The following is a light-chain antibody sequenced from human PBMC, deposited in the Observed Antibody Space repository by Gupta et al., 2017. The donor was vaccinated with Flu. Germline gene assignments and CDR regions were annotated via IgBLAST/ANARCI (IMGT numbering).Light chain of an antibody. Sequence: QSVLTQPPSASGTPGQRVTISCSGSSSNIGSNYVYWYQQLPGTAPKLLIYRNNQWPSGVPDRFSGSKSGTSASLAISGLRSEDEADYYCATWDDSQRGQVFGGGTKLTVL. V-gene: IGLV1-47*01. CDR2: RNN. CDR3: ATWDDSQRGQV. CDR1: SSNIGSNY. J-gene: IGLJ2*01.